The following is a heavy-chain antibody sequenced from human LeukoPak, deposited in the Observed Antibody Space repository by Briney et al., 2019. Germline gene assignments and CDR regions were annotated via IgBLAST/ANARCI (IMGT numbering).Heavy chain of an antibody. V-gene: IGHV3-49*03. Sequence: PGGSLRLSCTASGFTFGDYAMSWFRQAPGKGLEWVGFIRSKAHGGTTEYAASVKGRFTISRDDSKSIAYLQMNSLKTEDTAVYYCTRVRYSSSWYNGYYFDYWGQGTLVTVSS. D-gene: IGHD6-13*01. CDR2: IRSKAHGGTT. J-gene: IGHJ4*02. CDR1: GFTFGDYA. CDR3: TRVRYSSSWYNGYYFDY.